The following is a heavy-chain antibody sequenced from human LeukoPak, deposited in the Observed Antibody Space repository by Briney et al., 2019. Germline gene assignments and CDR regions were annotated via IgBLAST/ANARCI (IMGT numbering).Heavy chain of an antibody. Sequence: PGGSLRLSCAASGFTFSSYAMHWVRQAPGKGLEWVAVISYDGSNKYYADSVKGRFTISRDNSKNTLYLQMNSLRAEDTAVYYCARDPEENYDGPKYDYRGQGALVTVSS. D-gene: IGHD3-22*01. CDR2: ISYDGSNK. CDR3: ARDPEENYDGPKYDY. CDR1: GFTFSSYA. V-gene: IGHV3-30-3*01. J-gene: IGHJ4*02.